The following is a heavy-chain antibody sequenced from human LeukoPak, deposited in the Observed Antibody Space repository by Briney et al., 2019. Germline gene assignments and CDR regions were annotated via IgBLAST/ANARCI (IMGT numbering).Heavy chain of an antibody. CDR2: IFPSGGEI. J-gene: IGHJ4*02. CDR1: GFTFSTFA. Sequence: GGSLRLSCAASGFTFSTFAMIWVRQPPGKGLEWVSSIFPSGGEIHYADSVRGRFTISRDNSENTLYLQMNSLRVEDTAVYYCAKDSYFMPRAPAYWGQGTLVTVSS. D-gene: IGHD2-2*01. CDR3: AKDSYFMPRAPAY. V-gene: IGHV3-23*01.